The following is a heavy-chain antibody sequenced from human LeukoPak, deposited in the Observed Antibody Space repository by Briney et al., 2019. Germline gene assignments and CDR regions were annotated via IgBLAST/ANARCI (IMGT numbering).Heavy chain of an antibody. CDR2: IYYSGST. CDR1: GGSISSSSYY. J-gene: IGHJ6*03. V-gene: IGHV4-39*01. CDR3: ARQESYYYYYMDV. Sequence: NTSETLSLTCTVSGGSISSSSYYWGWIRQPPGKGLEWIGSIYYSGSTYYNPSLKSRVTISVDTSKNQFSLKLSSVTAADTAVYYCARQESYYYYYMDVWGKGTTVTVSS.